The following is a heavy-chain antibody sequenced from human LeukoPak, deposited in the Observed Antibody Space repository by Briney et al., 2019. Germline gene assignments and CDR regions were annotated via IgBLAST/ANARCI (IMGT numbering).Heavy chain of an antibody. CDR3: ARDGYDILTGYFDY. CDR2: ISYDGSNK. Sequence: GGSLRLSCAASGFTFSSYAMHWVREAPGKGQEWGAVISYDGSNKYYADSVKGRFTISRDNSKNTLYLQMNSLRAEDTAVYYCARDGYDILTGYFDYWGQGTLVTVSS. CDR1: GFTFSSYA. V-gene: IGHV3-30*01. J-gene: IGHJ4*02. D-gene: IGHD3-9*01.